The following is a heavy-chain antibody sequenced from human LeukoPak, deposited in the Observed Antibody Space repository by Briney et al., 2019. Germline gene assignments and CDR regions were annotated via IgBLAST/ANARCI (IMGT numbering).Heavy chain of an antibody. J-gene: IGHJ4*02. CDR2: IIPIFGTA. CDR3: ARGEAVAGPPDY. V-gene: IGHV1-69*13. Sequence: ASVKASCKASGGTFSSYAISWVRQAPGQGLEWMGGIIPIFGTANYAQKFQGRVTITADESTSTAYMELSSLRSEDTAVYYCARGEAVAGPPDYWGQGTLVTVSS. CDR1: GGTFSSYA. D-gene: IGHD6-19*01.